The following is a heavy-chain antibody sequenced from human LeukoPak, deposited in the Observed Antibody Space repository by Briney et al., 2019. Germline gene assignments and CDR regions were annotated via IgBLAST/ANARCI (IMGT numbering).Heavy chain of an antibody. J-gene: IGHJ4*02. CDR2: ISGSGGST. V-gene: IGHV3-23*01. CDR1: GFTFSSYW. D-gene: IGHD3-22*01. Sequence: PGGSLRLSCAASGFTFSSYWMHWVRQAPGKGLEWVSAISGSGGSTYYADSVKGRFTISRDNSKNTLYLQMNSLRAEDTAVYYCAKDIGDYYDSSGYYPSGGRYFDYWGQGTLVTVSS. CDR3: AKDIGDYYDSSGYYPSGGRYFDY.